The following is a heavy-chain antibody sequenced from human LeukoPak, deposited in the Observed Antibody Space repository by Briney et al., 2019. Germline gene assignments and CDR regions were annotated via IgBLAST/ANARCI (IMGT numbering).Heavy chain of an antibody. J-gene: IGHJ6*03. CDR2: INHRGST. Sequence: SVTLSLTCAVYGGSFSGYYWSWIRQPPGKGLEWIGEINHRGSTNYNPSLKSRVTISVDTSKNQFSLKLSSVTAADTAVYYCARGPDSLYYYMDAWGKGTTVTVSS. CDR3: ARGPDSLYYYMDA. D-gene: IGHD2-21*01. V-gene: IGHV4-34*01. CDR1: GGSFSGYY.